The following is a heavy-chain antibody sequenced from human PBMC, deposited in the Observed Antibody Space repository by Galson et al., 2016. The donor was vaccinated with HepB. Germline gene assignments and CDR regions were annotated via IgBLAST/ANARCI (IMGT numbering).Heavy chain of an antibody. D-gene: IGHD6-19*01. CDR1: GYTFRSYW. Sequence: SGAEVKKPGESLRISCKGSGYTFRSYWIGWVRQMPGKGLEWMGSIDPSDSYTNYSPSFQGHVTISTDRSISTAYLQWSSLKASDTAIYYCAIRLYSSGSFDYWGQGTLVTVSS. J-gene: IGHJ4*02. CDR3: AIRLYSSGSFDY. CDR2: IDPSDSYT. V-gene: IGHV5-10-1*01.